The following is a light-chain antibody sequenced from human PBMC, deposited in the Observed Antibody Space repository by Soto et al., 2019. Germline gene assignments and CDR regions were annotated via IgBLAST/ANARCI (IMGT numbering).Light chain of an antibody. V-gene: IGLV2-14*03. CDR3: SSYTSSSTYV. CDR2: DVR. J-gene: IGLJ1*01. Sequence: QSALTQPASVSGSPGQSITISCTGTSSDVGYYNYVSWYQQHPGKAPKLMIYDVRNRPSGVSNRFSGSKSGNTASLTISGLQAEDEADYYRSSYTSSSTYVFGTGTKLTVL. CDR1: SSDVGYYNY.